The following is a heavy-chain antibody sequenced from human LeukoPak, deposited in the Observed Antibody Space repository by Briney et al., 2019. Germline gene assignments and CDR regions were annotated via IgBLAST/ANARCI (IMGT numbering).Heavy chain of an antibody. CDR2: IYYSGST. V-gene: IGHV4-39*07. J-gene: IGHJ4*02. D-gene: IGHD6-6*01. Sequence: SSETLSLTCTVSGGSISSSSYYWGWIRQPPGKGLEWIGSIYYSGSTYYNPSLKSRVTISVDTSKNQFSLKLSSVTAADTAVYYCARDKMKIKYSSSFVAGSDYWGQGTLVTVSS. CDR3: ARDKMKIKYSSSFVAGSDY. CDR1: GGSISSSSYY.